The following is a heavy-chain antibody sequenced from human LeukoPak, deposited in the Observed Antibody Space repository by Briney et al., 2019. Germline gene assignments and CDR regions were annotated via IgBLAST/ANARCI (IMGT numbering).Heavy chain of an antibody. Sequence: PGGSLRLSCAASGFTFSGYGMSWVRQAPGKGLQWVSAISGSGGITYYADSVRGRSTISRDNSKNTLYLQMNSLGAEDTAVYYCAKKSSPAPAVYYFDSWGQGTLVTVSS. D-gene: IGHD2-2*01. CDR1: GFTFSGYG. J-gene: IGHJ4*02. CDR3: AKKSSPAPAVYYFDS. V-gene: IGHV3-23*01. CDR2: ISGSGGIT.